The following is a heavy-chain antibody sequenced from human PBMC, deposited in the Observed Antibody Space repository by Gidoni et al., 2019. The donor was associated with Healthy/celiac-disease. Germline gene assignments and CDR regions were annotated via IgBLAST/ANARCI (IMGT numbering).Heavy chain of an antibody. CDR2: IKGKIDGGTI. CDR3: ASEGYGDYFDN. Sequence: EVHLVESGGGLAKPGGSLRLSCAASQFNFINAWMTWVRQAPGKGLEWLCRIKGKIDGGTIDYAAPVKGRFPISRDDSKNTLYLQMNSLKSEDSAVYYCASEGYGDYFDNWGQGALVTVSS. J-gene: IGHJ4*02. D-gene: IGHD4-17*01. CDR1: QFNFINAW. V-gene: IGHV3-15*01.